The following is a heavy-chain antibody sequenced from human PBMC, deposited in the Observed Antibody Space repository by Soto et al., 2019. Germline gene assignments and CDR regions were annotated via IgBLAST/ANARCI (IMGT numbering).Heavy chain of an antibody. V-gene: IGHV1-69*13. D-gene: IGHD1-26*01. CDR1: GGTFSSYA. Sequence: SVKVSCKASGGTFSSYAISWVRQAPGQGLEWMGGIIPIFGTANYAQKFQGRVTITADESTSTAYVQLSSLRSEDTAMYYCARVVGATTAVAFDIWGQGTMVTVSS. J-gene: IGHJ3*02. CDR2: IIPIFGTA. CDR3: ARVVGATTAVAFDI.